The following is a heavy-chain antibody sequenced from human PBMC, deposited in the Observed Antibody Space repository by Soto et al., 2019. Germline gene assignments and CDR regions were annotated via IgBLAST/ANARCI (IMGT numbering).Heavy chain of an antibody. Sequence: GGSLRLSCVASGIEFSNYAMSWVRQAPGKGLQWVSISSASGRSRYHADSVKGRFTISRDNSKNTLYLHMTNLRAEDTAVYYCAKDGNWLDVYFDVWGQGTPVTVSS. CDR3: AKDGNWLDVYFDV. J-gene: IGHJ4*02. D-gene: IGHD6-19*01. CDR1: GIEFSNYA. CDR2: SSASGRSR. V-gene: IGHV3-23*01.